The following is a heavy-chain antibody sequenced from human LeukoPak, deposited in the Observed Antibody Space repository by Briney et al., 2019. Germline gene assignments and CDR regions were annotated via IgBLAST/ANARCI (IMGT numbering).Heavy chain of an antibody. D-gene: IGHD3-22*01. Sequence: GGSLRLSCAASGFTFSSYSMNWVRQAPGKGLEWVSSISSSSSYIYYADSVKGRFTISRDNAKNSLYLQMNSLRAEDTAVYYCARDYCYDGSGYYSGFFQHWGQGTLVTVSS. CDR3: ARDYCYDGSGYYSGFFQH. CDR1: GFTFSSYS. V-gene: IGHV3-21*01. CDR2: ISSSSSYI. J-gene: IGHJ1*01.